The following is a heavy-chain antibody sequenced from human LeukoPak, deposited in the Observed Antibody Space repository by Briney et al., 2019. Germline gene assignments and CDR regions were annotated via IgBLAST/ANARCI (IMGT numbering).Heavy chain of an antibody. J-gene: IGHJ4*02. CDR1: GFTFSDYY. CDR3: ASREGYYYDSSGYLNY. D-gene: IGHD3-22*01. V-gene: IGHV3-11*01. CDR2: ISSSGSTI. Sequence: GGSLRLSCAASGFTFSDYYMSWIRQAPGEGLEWVSYISSSGSTIYYADSVKGRFTISRDNAKNSLYLQMNSLRAEDTAVYYCASREGYYYDSSGYLNYWGQGTLVTVSS.